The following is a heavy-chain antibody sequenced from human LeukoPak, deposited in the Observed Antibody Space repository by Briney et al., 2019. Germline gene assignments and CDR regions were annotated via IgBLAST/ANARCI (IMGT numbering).Heavy chain of an antibody. CDR3: TPSLRRGRCSGGSCYYFDY. Sequence: SGPTLVKPTQTLTLTCSCSGFSVNTDGVGVGWIRQPPGKALEWLALIFWDGDKRYNPSLKSRLTITKDTSENQVVLTMTNMDPVDTATYFCTPSLRRGRCSGGSCYYFDYWGQGALVTVSS. V-gene: IGHV2-5*02. CDR2: IFWDGDK. D-gene: IGHD2-15*01. CDR1: GFSVNTDGVG. J-gene: IGHJ4*02.